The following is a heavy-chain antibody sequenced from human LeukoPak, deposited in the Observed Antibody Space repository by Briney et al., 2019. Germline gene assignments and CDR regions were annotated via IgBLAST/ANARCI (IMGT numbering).Heavy chain of an antibody. J-gene: IGHJ4*02. CDR2: MKPNSGST. CDR1: GYTFTSYD. CDR3: ARGRSTGYPYYFEY. D-gene: IGHD5-12*01. Sequence: GASVTVSFTSSGYTFTSYDINWVRQATGQGLEWMGWMKPNSGSTGYEQKFQGRVTITRNTSISTAYMELSGLRSEDTAVYYCARGRSTGYPYYFEYWGQGTLVTVSS. V-gene: IGHV1-8*03.